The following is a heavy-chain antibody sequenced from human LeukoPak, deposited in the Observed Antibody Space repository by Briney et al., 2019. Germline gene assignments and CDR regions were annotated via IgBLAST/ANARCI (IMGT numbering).Heavy chain of an antibody. J-gene: IGHJ4*01. CDR3: ARVLYGSGSLYFFDY. D-gene: IGHD3-10*01. Sequence: PSETPSLTCTVSGGSISSGNYYWSSIRQPPGKGLELIGYIYYSGSTYYNPSLKSRLTMSLDTPKNQFSLKLSSVTAADTAVYFCARVLYGSGSLYFFDYWGHGILVSVSS. CDR2: IYYSGST. CDR1: GGSISSGNYY. V-gene: IGHV4-30-4*01.